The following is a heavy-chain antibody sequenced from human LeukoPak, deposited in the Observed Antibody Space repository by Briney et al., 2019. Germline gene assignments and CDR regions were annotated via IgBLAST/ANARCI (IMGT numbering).Heavy chain of an antibody. J-gene: IGHJ6*03. Sequence: SETLSLTCTISGGSISSYYWSWIRQPAGKGLEWIGRIYTSGSTNYNPSLKSRVTMSVDTSKNQFSLKLSSVTAADTAVYYCARDSGILTGYYYYYMDVWGKGTTVTVSS. V-gene: IGHV4-4*07. D-gene: IGHD3-9*01. CDR2: IYTSGST. CDR3: ARDSGILTGYYYYYMDV. CDR1: GGSISSYY.